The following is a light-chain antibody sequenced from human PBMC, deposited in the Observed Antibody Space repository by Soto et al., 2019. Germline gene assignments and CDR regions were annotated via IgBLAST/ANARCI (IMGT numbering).Light chain of an antibody. CDR2: GTS. CDR1: QSLSSIY. CDR3: QQYDSSLYT. V-gene: IGKV3-20*01. Sequence: EIVLTQSPGTLSLSPGERATLSCRASQSLSSIYLAWYQQRPGQTPRLLIYGTSTRATGIPDRFSGSGSGIDFTLTISRLEPEDFAVYYCQQYDSSLYTFGQGTKLEIK. J-gene: IGKJ2*01.